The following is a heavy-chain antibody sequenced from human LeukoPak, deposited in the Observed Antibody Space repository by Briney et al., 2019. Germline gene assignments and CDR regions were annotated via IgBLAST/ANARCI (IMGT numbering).Heavy chain of an antibody. J-gene: IGHJ4*02. CDR3: ARDQSRSGWYVGFDY. V-gene: IGHV4-39*07. Sequence: SETLSLTCTVSGGSISSSSYYWGWIRQPPGKGLEWIGSIYYSGSTYYNPSLKSRVTISVDTSKNQFSLKLSSVTAADTAVYYCARDQSRSGWYVGFDYWGQGTLVTVSS. D-gene: IGHD6-19*01. CDR2: IYYSGST. CDR1: GGSISSSSYY.